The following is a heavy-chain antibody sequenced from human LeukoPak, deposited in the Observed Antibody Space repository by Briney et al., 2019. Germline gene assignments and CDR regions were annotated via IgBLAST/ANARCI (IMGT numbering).Heavy chain of an antibody. Sequence: GRSLRLSCAASGFPFRNNVMTWVRQAPGRGLDWLAAIRGSGDTYYADSVKGRFTISRDNSKNMLYLQMNSLRAEDTAVYYCAKTFPYGTTWYGFCDYWGQGALVTVSS. CDR1: GFPFRNNV. CDR3: AKTFPYGTTWYGFCDY. CDR2: IRGSGDT. D-gene: IGHD3-3*01. V-gene: IGHV3-23*01. J-gene: IGHJ4*02.